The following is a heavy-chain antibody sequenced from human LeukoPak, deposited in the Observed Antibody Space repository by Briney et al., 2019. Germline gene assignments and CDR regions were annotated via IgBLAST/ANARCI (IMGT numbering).Heavy chain of an antibody. CDR3: ARGDKPGQGFDY. CDR1: GGSTSSYY. V-gene: IGHV4-4*07. Sequence: SETLSLTCTVSGGSTSSYYWSWIRQPAGKGLEWIGRISTSGSTNYNSSLKSRLTMSVDTSKNQVSLNLTSVTAADTAVYYCARGDKPGQGFDYWGQGTLVTVSS. D-gene: IGHD2-15*01. J-gene: IGHJ4*02. CDR2: ISTSGST.